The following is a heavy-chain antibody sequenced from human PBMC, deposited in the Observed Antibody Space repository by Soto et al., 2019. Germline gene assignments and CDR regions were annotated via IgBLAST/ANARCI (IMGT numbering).Heavy chain of an antibody. D-gene: IGHD3-22*01. J-gene: IGHJ4*02. Sequence: QVQLVQSGAEVKEPGASVKVSCRASGYTFSHYDMNWVRQATGQGPEWIGWMNPNTGDTGYAQKFQGRVTMTRDISTNTAYMELSSLRYEDTAVYYCAKVSRRGASIDYDYWGQGTVVTVSS. CDR3: AKVSRRGASIDYDY. CDR1: GYTFSHYD. CDR2: MNPNTGDT. V-gene: IGHV1-8*01.